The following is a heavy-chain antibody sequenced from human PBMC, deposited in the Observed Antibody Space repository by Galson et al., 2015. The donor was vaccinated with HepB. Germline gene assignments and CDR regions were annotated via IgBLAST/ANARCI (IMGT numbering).Heavy chain of an antibody. CDR1: GFTFSSYS. J-gene: IGHJ4*02. CDR3: AREGGGAVAGGVFGL. Sequence: SLRLSCAASGFTFSSYSMNWVRQAPGKGLEWVSSISSSSSYIYYADSVKGRFTISRDNAKNSLYLQMNSLRAEDTAVYYCAREGGGAVAGGVFGLWGQGTLVTVSS. D-gene: IGHD6-19*01. V-gene: IGHV3-21*01. CDR2: ISSSSSYI.